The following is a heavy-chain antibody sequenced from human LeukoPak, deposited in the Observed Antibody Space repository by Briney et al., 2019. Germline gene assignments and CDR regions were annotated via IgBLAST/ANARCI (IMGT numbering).Heavy chain of an antibody. CDR1: GGSFSGYY. CDR3: ARDIAVAGTPLRSDY. Sequence: SETLSLTCAVYGGSFSGYYWSWIRQPPGKGLEWIGEINHSGSTNYNPSLKSRVTISVDKSKNQFSLKLSSVTAADTAVYYCARDIAVAGTPLRSDYWGQGTLVTVSS. CDR2: INHSGST. J-gene: IGHJ4*02. V-gene: IGHV4-34*01. D-gene: IGHD6-19*01.